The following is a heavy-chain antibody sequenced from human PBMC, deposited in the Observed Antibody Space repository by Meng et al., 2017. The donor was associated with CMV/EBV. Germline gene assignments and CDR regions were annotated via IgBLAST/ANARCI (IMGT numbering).Heavy chain of an antibody. V-gene: IGHV4-34*01. CDR3: ARSNYCNTIPCSLLRADYYYGLDV. Sequence: SETLSLTCAVYGDSFSNYFWNWVRQPPGKGLEWIGEINNKASTNCNPSLKSRVTMSVDTSKNQFSLKLTSVTAADTAVYYCARSNYCNTIPCSLLRADYYYGLDVWGQGTTVTVSS. J-gene: IGHJ6*02. CDR2: INNKAST. CDR1: GDSFSNYF. D-gene: IGHD2/OR15-2a*01.